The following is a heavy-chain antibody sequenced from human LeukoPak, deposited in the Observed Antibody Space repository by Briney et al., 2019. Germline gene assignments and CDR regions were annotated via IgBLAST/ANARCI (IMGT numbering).Heavy chain of an antibody. Sequence: GGSLRLSCAASGFTFSSYWMSWVRQAPGKGLEWVANIKQDGSQKYYVDSVKGRFTISRDNAKNTLYLQMNSLRVEDTAVYYCVRDARYCPDSWGQGTLVTVSS. D-gene: IGHD2-8*02. J-gene: IGHJ5*02. CDR3: VRDARYCPDS. CDR1: GFTFSSYW. V-gene: IGHV3-7*01. CDR2: IKQDGSQK.